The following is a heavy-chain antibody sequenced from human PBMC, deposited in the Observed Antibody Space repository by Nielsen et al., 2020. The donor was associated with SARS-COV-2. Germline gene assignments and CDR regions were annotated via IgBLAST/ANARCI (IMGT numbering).Heavy chain of an antibody. Sequence: GESLKISCAASGFTFSSYVMHWVRQAPGKGLEWVAVISYDGNNKYYADSVKGRFTISRDNSKNTLYLQMNSLRAEDTAVYYCAASYDSSGYQRYWGQGTLVTVSS. CDR3: AASYDSSGYQRY. CDR2: ISYDGNNK. CDR1: GFTFSSYV. V-gene: IGHV3-30-3*01. D-gene: IGHD3-22*01. J-gene: IGHJ4*02.